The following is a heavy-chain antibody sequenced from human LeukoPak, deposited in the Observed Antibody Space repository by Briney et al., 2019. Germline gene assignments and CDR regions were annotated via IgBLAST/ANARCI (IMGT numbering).Heavy chain of an antibody. CDR2: ISSSGSTI. J-gene: IGHJ3*02. Sequence: GGSLRLSCAASGFTFSDYYMSWIRQAPGKGLEWVSYISSSGSTIYYADSVKGRFTISRDNAKNSLYLQMNSLRAEDTAVYYCAKRGYYYGSSGPNDGAFDIWGQGTMVTVSS. D-gene: IGHD3-22*01. CDR3: AKRGYYYGSSGPNDGAFDI. V-gene: IGHV3-11*01. CDR1: GFTFSDYY.